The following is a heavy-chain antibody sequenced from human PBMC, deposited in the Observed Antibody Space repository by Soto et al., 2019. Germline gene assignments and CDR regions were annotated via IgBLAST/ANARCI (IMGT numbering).Heavy chain of an antibody. CDR3: AREPSLVVVAATGDGDAFDI. CDR2: INHSGST. V-gene: IGHV4-34*01. CDR1: GGSFSGYY. Sequence: SETLSLTCAVYGGSFSGYYWSWIRQPPGKGLEWIGEINHSGSTNYNPSLKSRVTISVDTSKNQFSLKLSSVTAADTAVYYCAREPSLVVVAATGDGDAFDIWGQGAMVTVSS. D-gene: IGHD2-15*01. J-gene: IGHJ3*02.